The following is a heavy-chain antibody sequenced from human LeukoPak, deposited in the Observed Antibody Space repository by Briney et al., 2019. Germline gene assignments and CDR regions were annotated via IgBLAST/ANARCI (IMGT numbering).Heavy chain of an antibody. D-gene: IGHD5-18*01. CDR3: ARDRDTAMVDY. Sequence: ASVKVSCKASGYTFTSYDINWVRQATGQGLEWMGWMNPNSGNTGYAQKFQGRVTMTRDTSTSTVYMELSSLRSEDTAVYYCARDRDTAMVDYWGQGTLVTVSS. CDR2: MNPNSGNT. V-gene: IGHV1-8*01. J-gene: IGHJ4*02. CDR1: GYTFTSYD.